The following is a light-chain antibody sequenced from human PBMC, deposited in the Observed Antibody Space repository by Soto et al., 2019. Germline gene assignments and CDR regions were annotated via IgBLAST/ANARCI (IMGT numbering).Light chain of an antibody. J-gene: IGLJ1*01. CDR3: QAWDSSIHYV. V-gene: IGLV3-1*01. CDR2: EDN. CDR1: KLGDKH. Sequence: SYELTQPPSVSVSPGQTARITCSGDKLGDKHPCWYQQKPGQSPVLVIYEDNKRPSGIPERFSGSNSGNTATLTISGTQAMDEAEYSCQAWDSSIHYVFGTGTKLTVL.